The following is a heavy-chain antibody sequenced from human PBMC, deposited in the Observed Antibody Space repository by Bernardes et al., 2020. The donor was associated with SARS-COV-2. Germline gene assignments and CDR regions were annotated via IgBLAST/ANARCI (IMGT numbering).Heavy chain of an antibody. CDR1: GFTFRSYS. CDR2: ISSSSSYI. J-gene: IGHJ4*02. V-gene: IGHV3-21*01. D-gene: IGHD6-13*01. Sequence: GGSLRLSCAASGFTFRSYSMNWVRQAPGKGLEWVSSISSSSSYIYYADSVKGRFTIPRDNAKNSLYLQMNSLRAEDTAVYYCARVIAAAGTGGVYFDYWGQGTLVTVSS. CDR3: ARVIAAAGTGGVYFDY.